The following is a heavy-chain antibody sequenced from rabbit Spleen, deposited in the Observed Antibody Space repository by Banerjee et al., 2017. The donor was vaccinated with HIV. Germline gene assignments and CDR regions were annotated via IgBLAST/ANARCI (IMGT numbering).Heavy chain of an antibody. Sequence: QEQLVESGGGLVQPGGSLKLSCTASGFSFSSKAVMCWVRQAPGKGLDWIACINIVTGKAVYARWAKGRFIMSRTSSTTVTLQMTSLTAADTATYLCARDLVGVIGWNFNLWGPGTLVTVS. V-gene: IGHV1S45*01. CDR2: INIVTGKA. CDR1: GFSFSSKAV. J-gene: IGHJ4*01. D-gene: IGHD1-1*01. CDR3: ARDLVGVIGWNFNL.